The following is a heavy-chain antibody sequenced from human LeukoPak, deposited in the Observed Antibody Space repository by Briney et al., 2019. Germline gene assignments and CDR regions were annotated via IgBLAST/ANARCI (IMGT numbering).Heavy chain of an antibody. CDR3: ARVSFGVVIFL. D-gene: IGHD3-3*01. CDR1: GFTFSSYW. J-gene: IGHJ6*02. V-gene: IGHV3-74*01. Sequence: PGGSLRLSCAASGFTFSSYWMHWVRQAPGKGLVWVSRIKSDGSSTNYADSVKGRFTISRDNAKNTLYLQMNSLRAEDTAVYYCARVSFGVVIFLWGQGTTVTVSS. CDR2: IKSDGSST.